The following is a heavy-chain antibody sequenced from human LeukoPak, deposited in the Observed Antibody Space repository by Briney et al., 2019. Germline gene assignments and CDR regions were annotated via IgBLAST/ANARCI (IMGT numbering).Heavy chain of an antibody. D-gene: IGHD3-9*01. CDR3: ARSGILTGYEPYYFDY. CDR1: GDSFTSVTDY. J-gene: IGHJ4*02. CDR2: INHSGST. Sequence: SGTLSLTCTVSGDSFTSVTDYWAWIRQPPGKGLEWIGEINHSGSTNYNPSLKSRVTISVDTSKNQFSLKPSSVTAADTAVYYCARSGILTGYEPYYFDYWGQGTLVTVSS. V-gene: IGHV4-39*07.